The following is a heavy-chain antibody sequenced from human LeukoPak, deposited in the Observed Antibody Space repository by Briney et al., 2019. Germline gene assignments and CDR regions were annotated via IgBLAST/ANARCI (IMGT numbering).Heavy chain of an antibody. CDR3: SREPPMDV. Sequence: PSETLSLTCTVSGVSISSGSLYWSWVRQPAGKGLEWIGRIYTKGSTNYNPSLKSRVSMSLDTSKNQFSLRLTSVTATDTAVYFCSREPPMDVWGQGTTVTVSS. J-gene: IGHJ6*02. V-gene: IGHV4-61*02. CDR2: IYTKGST. CDR1: GVSISSGSLY.